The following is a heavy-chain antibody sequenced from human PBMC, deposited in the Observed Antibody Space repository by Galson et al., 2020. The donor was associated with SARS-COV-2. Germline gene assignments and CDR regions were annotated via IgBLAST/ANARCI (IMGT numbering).Heavy chain of an antibody. V-gene: IGHV2-70*01. CDR2: LDWDDDK. D-gene: IGHD3-9*01. CDR1: GFPLSTSGMC. Sequence: SGPTLVKPTQTLTLTCTFSGFPLSTSGMCVSWIRQPPGKALEWLALLDWDDDKYYSTSLKNRLTISKDTSKNQVVLKMTNMDPVDTATYYCGRTTYEILTGYYAAFDYWGQGTLVTVSS. J-gene: IGHJ4*02. CDR3: GRTTYEILTGYYAAFDY.